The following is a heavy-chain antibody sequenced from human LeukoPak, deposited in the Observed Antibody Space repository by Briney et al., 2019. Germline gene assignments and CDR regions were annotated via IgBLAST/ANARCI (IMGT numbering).Heavy chain of an antibody. CDR1: GFTFSSYW. Sequence: GGSLRLSCAASGFTFSSYWMSWVRQGPGKGLEWVANTDQVESEKYYVDSVKGRFAISRDNAKNSLYLQMNSLRAEDTAVYYCAKAYCGGDCYFDYWGQGTLVTVSS. D-gene: IGHD2-21*02. V-gene: IGHV3-7*01. CDR3: AKAYCGGDCYFDY. CDR2: TDQVESEK. J-gene: IGHJ4*02.